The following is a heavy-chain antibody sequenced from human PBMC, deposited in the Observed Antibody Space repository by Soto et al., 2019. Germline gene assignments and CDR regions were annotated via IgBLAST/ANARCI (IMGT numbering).Heavy chain of an antibody. CDR1: GLSFSNYY. CDR3: STGPRRLSD. J-gene: IGHJ4*02. Sequence: QVQLVESGGGLVKPGGSLRLSCAASGLSFSNYYMSWIRQAPGKGLESLSYISGDSRDTNYADSVKGRFTISRDNAKNSLDLQMNSLRVEDTAVYYCSTGPRRLSDWGQGTLVIVSS. D-gene: IGHD3-3*01. V-gene: IGHV3-11*05. CDR2: ISGDSRDT.